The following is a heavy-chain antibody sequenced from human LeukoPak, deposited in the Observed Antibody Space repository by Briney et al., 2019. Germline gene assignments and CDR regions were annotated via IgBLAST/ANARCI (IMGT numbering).Heavy chain of an antibody. CDR1: GGSISSYY. J-gene: IGHJ6*02. CDR3: ARVVPGYTYSSSSSEGYYYYGMDV. CDR2: IYYSGST. V-gene: IGHV4-59*01. Sequence: SETLSLTCTVSGGSISSYYWSWIRQPPGKGLEWIGYIYYSGSTNYSPSLKSRVTISVDTSKNQFSLKLSSVTAADTAVYYCARVVPGYTYSSSSSEGYYYYGMDVWGQGTTVTVSS. D-gene: IGHD6-6*01.